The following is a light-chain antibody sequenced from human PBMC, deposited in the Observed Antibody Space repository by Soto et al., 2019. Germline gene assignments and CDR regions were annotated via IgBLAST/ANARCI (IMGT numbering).Light chain of an antibody. V-gene: IGLV2-23*01. CDR2: DGS. J-gene: IGLJ2*01. Sequence: QSVLTQPASVSESPGQSISISCTGTNNDVGNYNLVSWYQQHPGRAPKLIIFDGSQRPSGVPDRFSGSKSGNTASLTISGLQAEDEADYYCCSYAGGYTHAVFGGGTKLTVL. CDR3: CSYAGGYTHAV. CDR1: NNDVGNYNL.